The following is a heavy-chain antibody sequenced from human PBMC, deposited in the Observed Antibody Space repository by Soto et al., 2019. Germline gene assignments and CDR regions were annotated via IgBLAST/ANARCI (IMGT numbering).Heavy chain of an antibody. J-gene: IGHJ6*02. CDR1: GGTFSSYA. Sequence: QVQLVQSGAEVKKPGSSVKVSCKASGGTFSSYAISWVRQAPGQGLEWMGGIIPIFGTANYAQKFQGRVTITADESTSKAYMELSSLRSEDTAVYYCASDIVVVVAATPADYYYYGMDVWGQGTTVTVSS. CDR2: IIPIFGTA. CDR3: ASDIVVVVAATPADYYYYGMDV. V-gene: IGHV1-69*01. D-gene: IGHD2-15*01.